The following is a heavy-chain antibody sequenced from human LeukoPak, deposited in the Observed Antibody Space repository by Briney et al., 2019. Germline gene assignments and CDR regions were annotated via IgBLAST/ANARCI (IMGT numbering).Heavy chain of an antibody. CDR3: AGGEGWAAED. D-gene: IGHD1-26*01. V-gene: IGHV3-7*03. CDR1: GFTVSRYW. Sequence: GGSLRLSCAASGFTVSRYWMTWVRQAPGKGLEWVATIKEDGTEQHLVESVQGRFTVSRDNTEDSVYLQMNSLRVEDTGVYFCAGGEGWAAEDWGQGTQVTVSS. CDR2: IKEDGTEQ. J-gene: IGHJ4*02.